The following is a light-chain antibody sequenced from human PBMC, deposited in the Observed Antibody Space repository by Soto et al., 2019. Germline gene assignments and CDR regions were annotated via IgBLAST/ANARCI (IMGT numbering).Light chain of an antibody. CDR2: GSS. CDR1: QDSSNY. Sequence: DVQMSQSPSSLSASVGDRVTITCQASQDSSNYLNWYQQKPGKAPKLLIYGSSTLETGVPSRFSGRGSGTYFTLTISRLPAEDFATYCCQQANCFPITFGQGTRLEI. J-gene: IGKJ5*01. V-gene: IGKV1-33*01. CDR3: QQANCFPIT.